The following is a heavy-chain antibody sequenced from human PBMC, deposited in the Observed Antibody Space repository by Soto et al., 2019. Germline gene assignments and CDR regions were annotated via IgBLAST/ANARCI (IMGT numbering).Heavy chain of an antibody. CDR1: GGSFSGYY. CDR2: ISHSGST. Sequence: QVQLQQWGAGLLKPSETLSLTCAVYGGSFSGYYWSWIRQPPGKGLEWIGEISHSGSTNYSPSLKSRVTISVDTSKNQFSLKLSSVTAADTAVYYCARPEWEEWRPTDYWGQGTLVTVSS. D-gene: IGHD1-26*01. CDR3: ARPEWEEWRPTDY. J-gene: IGHJ4*02. V-gene: IGHV4-34*01.